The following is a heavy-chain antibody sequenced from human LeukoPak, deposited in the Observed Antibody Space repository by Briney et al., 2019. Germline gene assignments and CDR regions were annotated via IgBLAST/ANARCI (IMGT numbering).Heavy chain of an antibody. Sequence: GGSLTLSCAASEFTFSSYAMGWVRQAPAMGLEWVSAITADAGTTYYADPVKGRFTISRDNSKNSLYLQMSSLRAEDAAVYFCAKRSGNVYGPFDLWGQGTLVTVSS. D-gene: IGHD5/OR15-5a*01. V-gene: IGHV3-23*01. CDR1: EFTFSSYA. J-gene: IGHJ4*02. CDR3: AKRSGNVYGPFDL. CDR2: ITADAGTT.